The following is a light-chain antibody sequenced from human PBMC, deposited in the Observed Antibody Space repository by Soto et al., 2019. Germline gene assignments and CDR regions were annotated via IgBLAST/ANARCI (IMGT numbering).Light chain of an antibody. J-gene: IGKJ1*01. CDR1: QSIDNW. Sequence: VDGVTITCRASQSIDNWLAWYQQKPGKAPKLLIYAASTLETGVPSRFSGSGSGTEFTLTIKSLQPDDFATYYCQQFSSYSTFGQGTKVDIK. CDR3: QQFSSYST. V-gene: IGKV1-5*01. CDR2: AAS.